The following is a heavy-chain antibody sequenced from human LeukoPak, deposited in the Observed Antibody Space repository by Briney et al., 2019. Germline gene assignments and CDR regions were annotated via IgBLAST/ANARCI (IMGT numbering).Heavy chain of an antibody. J-gene: IGHJ4*02. D-gene: IGHD1-26*01. CDR2: IWYDGSNK. Sequence: PGGSLRLSCAASGFTFSSYGMHWVRQAPGKGLEWVAVIWYDGSNKYYADSVRGRFTISRDNSKNTLYLQMNSLRAEDTAVYYCAKESVGATDYWGQGTLVTVSS. V-gene: IGHV3-33*06. CDR1: GFTFSSYG. CDR3: AKESVGATDY.